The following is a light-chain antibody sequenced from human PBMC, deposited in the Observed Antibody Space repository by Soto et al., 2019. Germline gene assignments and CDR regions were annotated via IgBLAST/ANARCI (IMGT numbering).Light chain of an antibody. J-gene: IGKJ4*01. Sequence: EIVMTQSPATLSVSPGERATLSCRASQSVSSNLAWYQQKPGQAPRLLIYGASTRATGIPARFSGSGSGTEFTLTISSLQSEDFAVYYCQQWPELTFGGGTKVEIK. CDR1: QSVSSN. V-gene: IGKV3-15*01. CDR3: QQWPELT. CDR2: GAS.